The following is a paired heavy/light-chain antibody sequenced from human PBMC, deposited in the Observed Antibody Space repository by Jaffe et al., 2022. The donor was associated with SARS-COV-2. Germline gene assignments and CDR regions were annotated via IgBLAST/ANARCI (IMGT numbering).Heavy chain of an antibody. Sequence: QVQLQQSGPGLVKPSQTLSLTCAISGDSVSRNSAAWNWIRQSPSRGLEWLGRTYYKSKWFNDYALSVKSRITISPDTSKNQFSLQLNSVTPEDTAVYYCARSQADYTYFDVWGRGTLVTVSS. CDR1: GDSVSRNSAA. CDR2: TYYKSKWFN. J-gene: IGHJ2*01. V-gene: IGHV6-1*01. D-gene: IGHD2-2*02. CDR3: ARSQADYTYFDV.
Light chain of an antibody. V-gene: IGKV1-5*03. CDR1: QSISSW. J-gene: IGKJ4*01. Sequence: DIQMTQSPSTLSASVGDRVTITCRASQSISSWLAWYQQKPGKAPKLLIYRASRLESGVPSRFSGSGSGTEFTLTISSLQPDDFATYYCQHYLSFPVTVGGGTKVEIK. CDR3: QHYLSFPVT. CDR2: RAS.